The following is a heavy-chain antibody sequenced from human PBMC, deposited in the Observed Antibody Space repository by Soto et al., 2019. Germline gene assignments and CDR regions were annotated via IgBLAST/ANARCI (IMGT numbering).Heavy chain of an antibody. CDR2: IIPIFGTA. CDR3: ARGTTAMVRDSYYYMDV. V-gene: IGHV1-69*13. J-gene: IGHJ6*03. D-gene: IGHD5-18*01. CDR1: GGTFSSYA. Sequence: ASVKVSCKASGGTFSSYAISWGRQAHGQGLEWMGGIIPIFGTANYTQKFQGRVTITAYESTSTAYMELSSLRSEVTDVYYCARGTTAMVRDSYYYMDVWGKGTTVTVSS.